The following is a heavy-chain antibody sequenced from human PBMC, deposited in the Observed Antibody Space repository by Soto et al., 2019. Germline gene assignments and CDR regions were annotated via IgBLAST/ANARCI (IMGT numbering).Heavy chain of an antibody. CDR1: GGPLSIRTYY. Sequence: XTLSFPCTVSGGPLSIRTYYWGWIRQPPGKGLEWIRTIYYSGSTYYNPSLRSRLTIYADTAENQFSLRLQSVTAADTAVYYRAIQVARPPQDVLDIWGQGKMV. J-gene: IGHJ3*02. V-gene: IGHV4-39*01. CDR2: IYYSGST. CDR3: AIQVARPPQDVLDI.